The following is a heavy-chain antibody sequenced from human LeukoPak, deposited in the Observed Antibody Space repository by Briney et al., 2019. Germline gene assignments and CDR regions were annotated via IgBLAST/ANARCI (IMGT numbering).Heavy chain of an antibody. CDR3: ARDLRFLEWLPDNWFDP. Sequence: PSETLSLTCAVSGASISSYYWSWIRQPPGKGLEWIGSIYYSGSANYNPSLKSRVTISIDTSMNQFSLKLSSVTAADTAVYYCARDLRFLEWLPDNWFDPWGQGTLVTVSS. D-gene: IGHD3-3*01. CDR2: IYYSGSA. CDR1: GASISSYY. J-gene: IGHJ5*02. V-gene: IGHV4-59*01.